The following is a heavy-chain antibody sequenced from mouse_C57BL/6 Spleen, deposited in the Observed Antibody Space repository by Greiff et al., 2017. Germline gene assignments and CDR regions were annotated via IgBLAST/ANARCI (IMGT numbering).Heavy chain of an antibody. CDR2: IHPNSGST. CDR3: AREGNYYGSRYYFDY. CDR1: GYTFTSYW. V-gene: IGHV1-64*01. D-gene: IGHD1-1*01. J-gene: IGHJ2*01. Sequence: QVQLQQPGAELVKPGASVTLSCKASGYTFTSYWMHWVKQRPGQGLEWIGMIHPNSGSTNYNEKFKSKATLTVDKSSSTAYMQLSSLTSEDSAVYYCAREGNYYGSRYYFDYWGQGTTLTVSS.